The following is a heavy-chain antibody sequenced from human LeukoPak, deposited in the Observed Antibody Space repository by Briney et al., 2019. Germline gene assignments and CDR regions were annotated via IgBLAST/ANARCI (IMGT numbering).Heavy chain of an antibody. J-gene: IGHJ4*02. CDR2: IYYSGST. CDR3: ASSGTGITMIVVD. CDR1: GGSISSSSDY. D-gene: IGHD3-22*01. V-gene: IGHV4-39*01. Sequence: SETLSLTCTVSGGSISSSSDYWGWIRQPPGKGLEWIGSIYYSGSTYYNPSLKSRVTISVDTSKNQFSLKLSSVTAADTAVYYCASSGTGITMIVVDWGQETLVTVSS.